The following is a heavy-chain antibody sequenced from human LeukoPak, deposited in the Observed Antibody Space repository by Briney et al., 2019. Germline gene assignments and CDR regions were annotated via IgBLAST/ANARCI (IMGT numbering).Heavy chain of an antibody. Sequence: PSETLSLTCAVYGGSFSGYYWSWIRQPPGKGLEWIGEINHSGSTNYNPSLKSRVTISVDTSKNQFSLKLSSVTAADTAVYYRARGSRGTRVAAAGTHDYWGQGTLVTVSS. J-gene: IGHJ4*02. D-gene: IGHD6-13*01. CDR1: GGSFSGYY. CDR3: ARGSRGTRVAAAGTHDY. CDR2: INHSGST. V-gene: IGHV4-34*01.